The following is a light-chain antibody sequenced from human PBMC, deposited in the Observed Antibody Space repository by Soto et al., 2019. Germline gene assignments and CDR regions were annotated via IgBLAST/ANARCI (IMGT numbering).Light chain of an antibody. CDR1: QSVSSSY. V-gene: IGKV3-20*01. J-gene: IGKJ1*01. CDR2: DVS. CDR3: QQYGSSPT. Sequence: EIVLTQSPGTLSLSPGERATLSCRSSQSVSSSYLAWYQQKPGQAPRLLIYDVSSRATGIPDRFSGSGSGTDFTLTISRLEPEGFAVYYCQQYGSSPTFGQGTRWKSN.